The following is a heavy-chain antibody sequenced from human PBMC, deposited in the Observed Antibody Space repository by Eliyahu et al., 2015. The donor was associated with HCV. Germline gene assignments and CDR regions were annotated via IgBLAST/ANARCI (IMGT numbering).Heavy chain of an antibody. CDR2: VYPGDSDA. CDR3: ARHFTRGWLPRGWFDS. D-gene: IGHD5-12*01. V-gene: IGHV5-51*01. CDR1: GDNFTNYW. J-gene: IGHJ5*01. Sequence: EVQLVQSGVEVKRPGESLKISCKVSGDNFTNYWIGWVRQMPGKGLXWMGIVYPGDSDARYSTSFQGQVTLSVDKSISTAYLHWSSLKASDTATYYCARHFTRGWLPRGWFDSWGQGTQVTVAS.